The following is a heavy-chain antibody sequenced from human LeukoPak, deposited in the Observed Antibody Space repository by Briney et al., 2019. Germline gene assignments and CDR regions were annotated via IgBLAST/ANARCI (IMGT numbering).Heavy chain of an antibody. Sequence: PGGSLRLSCAASGFTFSSYWMHWVRQVPGKGLVWVSRINSDGSSTSYADSVKGRFTISRDNAKYTLYLQMNSLRAEDTAMYYCARMRVVAGTIGYGMDVWGQGTTVTVS. CDR2: INSDGSST. CDR1: GFTFSSYW. CDR3: ARMRVVAGTIGYGMDV. V-gene: IGHV3-74*01. D-gene: IGHD6-19*01. J-gene: IGHJ6*02.